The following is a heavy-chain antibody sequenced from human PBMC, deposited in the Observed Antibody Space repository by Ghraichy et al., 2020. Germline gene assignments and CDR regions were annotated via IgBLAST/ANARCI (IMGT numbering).Heavy chain of an antibody. CDR2: IYYSGST. CDR3: ARSLYYYDSSGYYYYFDY. J-gene: IGHJ4*02. D-gene: IGHD3-22*01. V-gene: IGHV4-59*01. CDR1: GGSISSYY. Sequence: SETLSLTCTVSGGSISSYYWSWIRQPPGKGLEWIGYIYYSGSTNYNPSLKSRVTISVDTSKNQFSLKLSSVTAADTAVYYCARSLYYYDSSGYYYYFDYWGQGTLVTVSS.